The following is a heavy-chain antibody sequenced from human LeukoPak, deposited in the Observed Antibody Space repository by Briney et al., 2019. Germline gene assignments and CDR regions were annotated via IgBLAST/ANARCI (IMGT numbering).Heavy chain of an antibody. D-gene: IGHD6-19*01. CDR1: GFTFSSYA. V-gene: IGHV3-23*01. CDR3: AKDGSSSGWFDY. CDR2: ISGSGGST. J-gene: IGHJ4*02. Sequence: GGSLRLSCAASGFTFSSYAMSWVRQAPGKGLEWVSAISGSGGSTYYADSVKGRFTIFRDNSKNTLYLQMNSLRAEDTAVYYCAKDGSSSGWFDYWGQGTLVTVSS.